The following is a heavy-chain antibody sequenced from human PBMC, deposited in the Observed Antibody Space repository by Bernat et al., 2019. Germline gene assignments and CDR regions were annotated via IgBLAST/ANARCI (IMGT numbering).Heavy chain of an antibody. D-gene: IGHD3-22*01. J-gene: IGHJ4*02. CDR2: IYSDGDT. V-gene: IGHV3-53*01. Sequence: EVQLVESGGNLIQPGGSLRLSCAASGFTVSSKYMSWVRQAPGKGLEWVSVIYSDGDTYYADSVKGRFTISRDSFKNTLYLQMNSLRAEDTALYYCAKDSYYYDSSGYLHYWGQGTLVTVSS. CDR3: AKDSYYYDSSGYLHY. CDR1: GFTVSSKY.